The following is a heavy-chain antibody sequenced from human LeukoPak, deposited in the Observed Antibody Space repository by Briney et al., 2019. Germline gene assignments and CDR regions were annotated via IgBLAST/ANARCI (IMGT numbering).Heavy chain of an antibody. CDR1: GGSISSYY. Sequence: SETLSLTCTVSGGSISSYYWSWLRQPPGKGLEWIGYIYYSGSTNYNPSLKSRVTISVDTSKNQFSLKLSSVTAADTAVYYCARAGSSTLLDYWGQGTLVTVSS. CDR3: ARAGSSTLLDY. D-gene: IGHD6-13*01. J-gene: IGHJ4*02. CDR2: IYYSGST. V-gene: IGHV4-59*01.